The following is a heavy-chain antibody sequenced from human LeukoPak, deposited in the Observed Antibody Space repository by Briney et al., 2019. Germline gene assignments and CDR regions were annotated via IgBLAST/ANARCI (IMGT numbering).Heavy chain of an antibody. CDR1: GDSGSSHY. Sequence: SEILSLTCAVSGDSGSSHYWTWIRQPPGKGLEWIGYISLTGTTNYNPSLKSRVTISVDPFKSQFSLILTSVTAADTAVYYCARIESGGTYFYYYYMDVWGKGTAVTVSS. CDR2: ISLTGTT. D-gene: IGHD1-26*01. CDR3: ARIESGGTYFYYYYMDV. V-gene: IGHV4-59*02. J-gene: IGHJ6*03.